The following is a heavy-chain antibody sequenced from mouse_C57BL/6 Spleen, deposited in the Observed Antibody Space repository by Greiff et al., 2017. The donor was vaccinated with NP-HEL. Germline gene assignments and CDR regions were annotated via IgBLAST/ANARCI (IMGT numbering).Heavy chain of an antibody. CDR3: ARDGGSFAY. D-gene: IGHD1-1*02. CDR2: ISYDGSN. Sequence: VQLQQSGPGLVKPSQSLSLTCSVTGYSITSGYYWNWIRQFPGNKLEWMGYISYDGSNNYNPSLKNRISITRDTSKNQFFLKLNSVTTEDTATYYCARDGGSFAYWGQGTLVTVSA. CDR1: GYSITSGYY. V-gene: IGHV3-6*01. J-gene: IGHJ3*01.